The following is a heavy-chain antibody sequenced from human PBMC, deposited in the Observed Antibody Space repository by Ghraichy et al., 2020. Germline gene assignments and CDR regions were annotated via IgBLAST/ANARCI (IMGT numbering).Heavy chain of an antibody. CDR1: GGSISSYY. J-gene: IGHJ4*02. Sequence: SETLSLTCTVSGGSISSYYWSWIRQPPGKGLEWIGYIYYSGSTNYNPSLKSRVTISVDTSKNQFSLKLSSVTAADTAVYYCARDLGYYGSGSPNSEFGYWGQGTLVTVSS. V-gene: IGHV4-59*01. CDR2: IYYSGST. CDR3: ARDLGYYGSGSPNSEFGY. D-gene: IGHD3-10*01.